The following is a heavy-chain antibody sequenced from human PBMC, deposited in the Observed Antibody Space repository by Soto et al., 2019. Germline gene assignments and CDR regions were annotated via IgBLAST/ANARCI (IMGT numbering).Heavy chain of an antibody. D-gene: IGHD6-19*01. CDR1: GFTFSLSS. V-gene: IGHV3-21*01. J-gene: IGHJ4*02. CDR3: ARDGSGWSRDC. Sequence: GGSLRLSFAASGFTFSLSSMNWVRQAPGKGLEWVSSISSGSGYIYYADSVKGRFTVSRDNAKNTLSLQMNSLRAEDTAVYYCARDGSGWSRDCWGQGTLVTVSS. CDR2: ISSGSGYI.